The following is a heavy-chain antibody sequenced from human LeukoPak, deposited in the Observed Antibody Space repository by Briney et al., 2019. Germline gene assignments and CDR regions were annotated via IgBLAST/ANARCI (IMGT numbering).Heavy chain of an antibody. D-gene: IGHD3-3*01. CDR2: INPNSGGT. CDR3: ARGARFDYDFWSGYGGVGYFDY. J-gene: IGHJ4*02. Sequence: ASVKVSCKASGYTFTGFYMHWVRQAPGQGLEWMGWINPNSGGTNYAQKFQGRVTMTRDTSISTAYMELRSLRSDDTAVYYCARGARFDYDFWSGYGGVGYFDYWGQGTLVTVSS. V-gene: IGHV1-2*02. CDR1: GYTFTGFY.